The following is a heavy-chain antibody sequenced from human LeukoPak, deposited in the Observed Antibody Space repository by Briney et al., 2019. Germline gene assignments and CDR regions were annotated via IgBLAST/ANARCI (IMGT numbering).Heavy chain of an antibody. CDR1: GGSISSYS. CDR3: ARQQLKTMASFDY. CDR2: INPSGST. J-gene: IGHJ4*02. V-gene: IGHV4-4*07. Sequence: SETLSLTCTVSGGSISSYSWSWIRLPAGKGLEWIGRINPSGSTNYNPSLESRVTMSPDTSKNQFSLKLNSVTAADTAVYYCARQQLKTMASFDYWGQGTLVTVSS. D-gene: IGHD4/OR15-4a*01.